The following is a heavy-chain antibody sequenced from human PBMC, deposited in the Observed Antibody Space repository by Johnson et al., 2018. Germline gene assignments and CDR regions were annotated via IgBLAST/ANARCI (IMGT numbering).Heavy chain of an antibody. J-gene: IGHJ3*02. CDR3: ARDVEMATIGDAFDI. CDR2: ISYDGSNK. CDR1: GFTFSSYA. Sequence: QVQLVQSGGGVVQXGRSLRLXCAASGFTFSSYAMHWVRQAPGKGLEWVAVISYDGSNKYYADSVKGRFTISRDNSKNTLYLPMNSLSAEDTAVYYCARDVEMATIGDAFDIWGQGTMVTVSS. D-gene: IGHD5-24*01. V-gene: IGHV3-30-3*01.